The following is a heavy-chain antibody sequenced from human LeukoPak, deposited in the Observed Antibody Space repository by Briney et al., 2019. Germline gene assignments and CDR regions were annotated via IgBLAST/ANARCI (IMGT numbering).Heavy chain of an antibody. D-gene: IGHD1-14*01. CDR1: GGSISSYY. CDR3: VKDRGNHVTDH. CDR2: ICYSGSTYC. V-gene: IGHV4-59*12. J-gene: IGHJ4*02. Sequence: SETLSLTCTVSGGSISSYYWSWIRQPPGKRLEWIGTICYSGSTYCTYNPSLKSRVTISVDTSKNQFSLRLSSVTAADTAVYYCVKDRGNHVTDHWGQGTLVTVSS.